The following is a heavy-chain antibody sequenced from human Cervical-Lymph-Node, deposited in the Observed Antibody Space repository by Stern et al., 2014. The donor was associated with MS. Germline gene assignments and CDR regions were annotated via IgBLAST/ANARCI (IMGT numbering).Heavy chain of an antibody. D-gene: IGHD3-16*01. V-gene: IGHV5-51*01. CDR1: GYDFNRYW. Sequence: EVQLVESGAEVKRPGESLKISCKPSGYDFNRYWIDWVRQMPGKGLEWMGIIYPPDSDKWYIPSFQGQLTISVDKSTSTTYLQWNSRKASDTAIYYCARHGGLSYWGQGTLVTVSS. CDR3: ARHGGLSY. J-gene: IGHJ4*02. CDR2: IYPPDSDK.